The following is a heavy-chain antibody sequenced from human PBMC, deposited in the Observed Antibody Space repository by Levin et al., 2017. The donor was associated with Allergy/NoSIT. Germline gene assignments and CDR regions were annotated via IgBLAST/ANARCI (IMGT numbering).Heavy chain of an antibody. CDR1: GGTFSSYA. V-gene: IGHV1-69*13. J-gene: IGHJ5*02. CDR2: IIPIFGTA. D-gene: IGHD3-22*01. Sequence: SVKVSCKASGGTFSSYAISWVRQAPGQGLEWMGGIIPIFGTANYAQKFQGRVTITADESTSTAYMELSSLRSEDTAVYYCARDRLKKGYYYDSSGLFDPWGQGTLVTVSS. CDR3: ARDRLKKGYYYDSSGLFDP.